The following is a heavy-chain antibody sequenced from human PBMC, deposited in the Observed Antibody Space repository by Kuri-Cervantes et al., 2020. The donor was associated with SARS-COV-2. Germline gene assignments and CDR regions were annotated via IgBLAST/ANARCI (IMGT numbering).Heavy chain of an antibody. CDR1: GGSFSGYY. D-gene: IGHD3-3*01. CDR2: INHSGST. Sequence: SQTLSLTGAVYGGSFSGYYWSWIRQPPGKGLEWIGEINHSGSTNYNPSLKSRVTISVDTSKNQFSLKLSSVTAADTAVYYCARGHWSGYSNAAEMGAFDIWGQGTMVTVSS. CDR3: ARGHWSGYSNAAEMGAFDI. V-gene: IGHV4-34*01. J-gene: IGHJ3*02.